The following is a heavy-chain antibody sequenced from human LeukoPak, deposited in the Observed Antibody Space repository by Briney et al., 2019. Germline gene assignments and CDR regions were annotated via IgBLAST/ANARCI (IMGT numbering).Heavy chain of an antibody. Sequence: GGSLRLSCAVSGCTFDDYAMHWVRQAPGKGLEWVSGISWNSGSIGYADSVKGRFTISRDNAKNSLYLQMNSLRAEDTALYYCAKAVVPAAMHVYYYGMDVWGQGTTVTVSS. CDR2: ISWNSGSI. CDR1: GCTFDDYA. D-gene: IGHD2-2*01. CDR3: AKAVVPAAMHVYYYGMDV. V-gene: IGHV3-9*01. J-gene: IGHJ6*02.